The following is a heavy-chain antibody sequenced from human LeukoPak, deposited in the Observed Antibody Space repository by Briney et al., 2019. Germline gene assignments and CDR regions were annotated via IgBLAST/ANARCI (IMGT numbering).Heavy chain of an antibody. CDR3: TTVPKRDYDILTGYYTFDY. Sequence: PGGSLRLSCATSGFTLSDYYMNWVRQAPGKGLEWVGRTRNKANSYITDYAASVKGRFTISRDDSKKSLYLQMNSLKTEDTAVYYCTTVPKRDYDILTGYYTFDYWGQGTLVTVSS. V-gene: IGHV3-72*01. CDR2: TRNKANSYIT. J-gene: IGHJ4*02. D-gene: IGHD3-9*01. CDR1: GFTLSDYY.